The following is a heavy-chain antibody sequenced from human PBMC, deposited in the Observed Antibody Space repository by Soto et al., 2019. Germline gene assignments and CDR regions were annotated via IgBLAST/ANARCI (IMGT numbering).Heavy chain of an antibody. J-gene: IGHJ5*02. CDR3: ARHLSLIVATFDP. CDR1: GGSISSGGYS. CDR2: FYHTGDT. Sequence: ASETLSLTCGVSGGSISSGGYSWSWIRLPPGKGLEWIGYFYHTGDTYYNPSLKSRVTITVDRSKNQFSLKLTSVTAADTAVYYCARHLSLIVATFDPWGQGTLVTVSS. V-gene: IGHV4-30-2*01. D-gene: IGHD3-22*01.